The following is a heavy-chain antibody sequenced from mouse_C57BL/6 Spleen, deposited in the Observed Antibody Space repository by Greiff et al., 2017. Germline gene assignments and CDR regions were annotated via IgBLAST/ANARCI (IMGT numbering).Heavy chain of an antibody. CDR1: GYTFTSYW. Sequence: QVQLQQPGAELVKPGASVKLSCKASGYTFTSYWMHWVKQRPGQGLEWIGMIHPNSGSTNYNEKFKSKATLTVDKSSSTAYMQLSSLTSEDSAVYYCARRESPSEFFFDYWGQGTTLTVSS. D-gene: IGHD6-1*01. CDR2: IHPNSGST. J-gene: IGHJ2*01. CDR3: ARRESPSEFFFDY. V-gene: IGHV1-64*01.